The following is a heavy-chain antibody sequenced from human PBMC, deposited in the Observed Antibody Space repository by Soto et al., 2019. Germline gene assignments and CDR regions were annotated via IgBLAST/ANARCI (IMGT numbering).Heavy chain of an antibody. CDR2: INHSGRT. V-gene: IGHV4-34*01. CDR3: ARGVSWFDP. Sequence: SETLSLTCAVYGGSFSGYYWSWIRQPPGKGLEWIGEINHSGRTNYNPSLKSRVTISVDTSKNQFSLKLSSVTAADTAVYYCARGVSWFDPRGQGTLFTVSS. CDR1: GGSFSGYY. D-gene: IGHD6-6*01. J-gene: IGHJ5*02.